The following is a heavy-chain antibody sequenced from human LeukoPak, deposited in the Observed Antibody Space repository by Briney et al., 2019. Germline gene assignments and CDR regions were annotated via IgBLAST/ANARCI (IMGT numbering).Heavy chain of an antibody. CDR1: GYTFTGYY. Sequence: ASVKVSCKASGYTFTGYYLHWVRQAPGQGLEWMGWINPDSGGRNYAQKFKGRVTMTRDTSISTAYMELSGLKSEETAVYYCARDPIVQAGYYYGMDVWGQGTTVTVSS. D-gene: IGHD2/OR15-2a*01. CDR2: INPDSGGR. J-gene: IGHJ6*02. CDR3: ARDPIVQAGYYYGMDV. V-gene: IGHV1-2*02.